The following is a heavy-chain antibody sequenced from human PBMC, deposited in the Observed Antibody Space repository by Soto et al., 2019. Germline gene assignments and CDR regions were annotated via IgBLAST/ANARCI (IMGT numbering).Heavy chain of an antibody. D-gene: IGHD2-2*01. CDR2: ISYDGTNK. CDR1: GFAFSDYG. J-gene: IGHJ4*02. CDR3: ASWAGRSTTAFFSGPFDF. Sequence: QVQLVESGGGVVQPGRSLRLSCAASGFAFSDYGLHWVRQAPGKGLERVAVISYDGTNKYYAGSVKGRFTISRDNTKNMLYLQMDSLRPDDTSVYYCASWAGRSTTAFFSGPFDFWGQGTLVTVSS. V-gene: IGHV3-30*03.